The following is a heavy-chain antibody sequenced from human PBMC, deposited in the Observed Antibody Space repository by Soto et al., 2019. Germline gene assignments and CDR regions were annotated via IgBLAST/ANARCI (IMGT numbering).Heavy chain of an antibody. V-gene: IGHV1-69*04. Sequence: ASVKVSCKASGGTFSSYTISWVRQAPGQGLEWMGRIIPILGIANYAQKFQGRVTITADKSTSTAYMELSSLRSEDTAVYYCAREVDITIFGVVIIGYMDVWGKGTTVTVSS. CDR2: IIPILGIA. D-gene: IGHD3-3*01. CDR1: GGTFSSYT. J-gene: IGHJ6*03. CDR3: AREVDITIFGVVIIGYMDV.